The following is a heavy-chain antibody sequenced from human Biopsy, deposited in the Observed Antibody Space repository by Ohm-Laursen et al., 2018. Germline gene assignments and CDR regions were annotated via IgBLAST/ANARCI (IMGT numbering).Heavy chain of an antibody. CDR2: ISNSGST. CDR3: ARRGSGSRSFDY. D-gene: IGHD2-15*01. CDR1: GDSISSSY. V-gene: IGHV4-59*08. J-gene: IGHJ4*02. Sequence: SDTLSLTCTVSGDSISSSYWSWIRQAPGKGLEWIGFISNSGSTNYNPSLKSRVTISADTSKNQFSLKLGSVTVADTAVFYCARRGSGSRSFDYWGQGSLVTVSS.